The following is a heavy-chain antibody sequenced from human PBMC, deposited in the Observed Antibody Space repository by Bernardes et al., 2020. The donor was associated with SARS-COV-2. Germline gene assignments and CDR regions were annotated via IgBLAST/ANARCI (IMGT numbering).Heavy chain of an antibody. D-gene: IGHD3-3*01. V-gene: IGHV4-34*01. Sequence: TLSLTVAFYGGSFSCYYWSWIRQPPGKGLEWIGEINHSGSTNYNPSLKSRVTISVDTSKNQFSLKLSSVTAADTAVYYCARGPITIFGAGYGMDVWGQGTTVTVSS. CDR3: ARGPITIFGAGYGMDV. J-gene: IGHJ6*02. CDR1: GGSFSCYY. CDR2: INHSGST.